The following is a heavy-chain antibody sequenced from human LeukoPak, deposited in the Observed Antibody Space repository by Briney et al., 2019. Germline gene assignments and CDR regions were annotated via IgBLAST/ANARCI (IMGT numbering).Heavy chain of an antibody. J-gene: IGHJ5*02. CDR3: ARMRRITIFGVVIGANWFDP. CDR1: GDSISDYY. D-gene: IGHD3-3*01. V-gene: IGHV4-59*12. CDR2: MYYGGTA. Sequence: SETLSLTCTVSGDSISDYYWNWIRQPPGKGLEWIAYMYYGGTAIYNPSLKSRVTISVDTSKNQSSLKLSSVTAADTAVYYCARMRRITIFGVVIGANWFDPWGQGTLVTVSS.